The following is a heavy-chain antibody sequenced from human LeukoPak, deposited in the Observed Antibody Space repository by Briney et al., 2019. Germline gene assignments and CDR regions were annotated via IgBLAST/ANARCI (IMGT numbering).Heavy chain of an antibody. CDR2: IYSGGST. Sequence: GGSLRLSCAASGFTVSSNYMSWVRQAPGKGLEWVSVIYSGGSTYYADSVKGRFTISRDNSKNALYLQMNSLRAEDTAVYYCARAQLERRGYYYYMDVWGKGTTVTVSS. CDR3: ARAQLERRGYYYYMDV. J-gene: IGHJ6*03. CDR1: GFTVSSNY. D-gene: IGHD1-1*01. V-gene: IGHV3-66*01.